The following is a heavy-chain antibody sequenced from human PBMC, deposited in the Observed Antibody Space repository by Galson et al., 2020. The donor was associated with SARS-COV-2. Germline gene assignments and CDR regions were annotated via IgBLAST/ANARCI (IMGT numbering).Heavy chain of an antibody. Sequence: ASVKVSCKASGYTFTSYYIQWVRQAPGQGLEWMGIINTSGGTTNFAQKFQGRVTMTRDTSTSTVYMELSSLRSEDTAVYFCARGASTGWYYFDFWGQGTLVTVSS. J-gene: IGHJ4*02. D-gene: IGHD6-19*01. CDR3: ARGASTGWYYFDF. CDR2: INTSGGTT. CDR1: GYTFTSYY. V-gene: IGHV1-46*01.